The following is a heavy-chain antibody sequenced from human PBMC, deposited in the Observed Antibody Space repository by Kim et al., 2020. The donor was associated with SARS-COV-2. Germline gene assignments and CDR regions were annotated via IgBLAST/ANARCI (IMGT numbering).Heavy chain of an antibody. Sequence: SETLSLTCTVSGGSISSSSYYWGWIRQPPGKGLEWIGSIYYSGSTYYNPSLKSRVTISVDTSKNQFSLKLSSVTAEDTAVYYCARIHPYYYYSSGSNFD. J-gene: IGHJ4*01. CDR1: GGSISSSSYY. D-gene: IGHD3-22*01. CDR2: IYYSGST. CDR3: ARIHPYYYYSSGSNFD. V-gene: IGHV4-39*07.